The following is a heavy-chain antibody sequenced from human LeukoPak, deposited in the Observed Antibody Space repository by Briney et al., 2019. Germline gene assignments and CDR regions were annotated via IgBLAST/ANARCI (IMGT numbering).Heavy chain of an antibody. Sequence: GGSLRLSCAASGFTFSSYAMSWVRQAPGKGLEWVSAISGSGGSTYYADSMKGRFTISRDNSKNTLYLQMNNLRAEDTAVYYCAKDLSSGIGYWGQGTLVTVSS. J-gene: IGHJ4*02. CDR1: GFTFSSYA. V-gene: IGHV3-23*01. CDR3: AKDLSSGIGY. D-gene: IGHD1-14*01. CDR2: ISGSGGST.